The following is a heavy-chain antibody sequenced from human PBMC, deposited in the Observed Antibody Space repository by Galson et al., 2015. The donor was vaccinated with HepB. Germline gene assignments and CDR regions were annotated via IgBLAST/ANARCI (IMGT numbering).Heavy chain of an antibody. CDR3: VRESLMAMVTFDL. V-gene: IGHV3-33*01. CDR2: IWHDGSNQ. J-gene: IGHJ4*02. Sequence: SLRLSCAASGFIFSRHGIHWVRQAPGKGLECVAMIWHDGSNQLYADSVKGRFTISRDNSKNTLYLQMNSLRAEDTAVYYCVRESLMAMVTFDLWGRGTLVTVPS. D-gene: IGHD5-18*01. CDR1: GFIFSRHG.